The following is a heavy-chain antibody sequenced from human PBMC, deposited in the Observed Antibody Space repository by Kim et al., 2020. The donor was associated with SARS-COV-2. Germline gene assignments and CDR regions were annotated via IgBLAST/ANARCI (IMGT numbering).Heavy chain of an antibody. CDR1: GGSISSYY. D-gene: IGHD3-3*01. J-gene: IGHJ6*01. V-gene: IGHV4-59*01. Sequence: SETLSLTCTVSGGSISSYYWSWIRQPPGKGLEWIGYIYYSGSTNYNPSLQSRVTISVDTSKNHFSLKLSSVTAAATAAYYCARAPSITIFGVVAFLAVWG. CDR3: ARAPSITIFGVVAFLAV. CDR2: IYYSGST.